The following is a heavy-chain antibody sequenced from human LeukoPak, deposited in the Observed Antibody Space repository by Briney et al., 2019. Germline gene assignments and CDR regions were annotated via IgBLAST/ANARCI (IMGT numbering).Heavy chain of an antibody. Sequence: PGGSLRLSCAASGFTFSSYAMSWVRQAPGKGLEWVSAISGSGGSTYYADSVKGRFTISRDNSKNTLYLQMNSLRAEDTAVYYCAKVVGWAVYYGMDVWGQGTTVTVSS. J-gene: IGHJ6*02. D-gene: IGHD2-15*01. CDR2: ISGSGGST. CDR1: GFTFSSYA. CDR3: AKVVGWAVYYGMDV. V-gene: IGHV3-23*01.